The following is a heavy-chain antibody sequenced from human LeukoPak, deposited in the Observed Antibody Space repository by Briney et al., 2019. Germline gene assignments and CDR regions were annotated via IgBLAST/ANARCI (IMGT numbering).Heavy chain of an antibody. CDR1: GGSISGYY. CDR3: AGGYYFDY. D-gene: IGHD2-15*01. CDR2: LYYSGTT. V-gene: IGHV4-59*01. J-gene: IGHJ4*02. Sequence: SETLSLTCTVSGGSISGYYWSWIRQPPGKGLEWIGNLYYSGTTNYNPSFKSRVTISVDTSRDQVSLKMHSVTAADTAVHYCAGGYYFDYWGQGTLVTVSS.